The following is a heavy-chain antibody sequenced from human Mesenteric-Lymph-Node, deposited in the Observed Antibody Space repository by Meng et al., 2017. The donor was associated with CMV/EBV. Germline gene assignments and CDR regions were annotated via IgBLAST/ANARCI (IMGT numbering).Heavy chain of an antibody. D-gene: IGHD6-25*01. V-gene: IGHV3-72*01. J-gene: IGHJ3*02. CDR3: ARLERRGGFDI. CDR2: TGNKANSYTT. Sequence: GESLKISCAASGFTFSSYEMNWVRQAPGKGLEWVGRTGNKANSYTTNYAASVKGRFTISRDDSKNSLFLQMNSLHVDDTAVYYCARLERRGGFDIWGQGTVVTVSS. CDR1: GFTFSSYE.